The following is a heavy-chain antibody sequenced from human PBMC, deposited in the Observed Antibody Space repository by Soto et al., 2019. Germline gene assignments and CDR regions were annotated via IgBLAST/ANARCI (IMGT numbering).Heavy chain of an antibody. D-gene: IGHD3-3*01. J-gene: IGHJ6*02. CDR1: GFTFDDYA. CDR3: AKAYYDFWSGLPRTYYYYGMDV. V-gene: IGHV3-9*01. CDR2: ISWNSGSI. Sequence: AGGSLRLSCAASGFTFDDYAMHWVRQAPGKGLEWVSGISWNSGSIGYADSVKGRFTISRDNAKNSLYLQMNSLRAEDTALYYCAKAYYDFWSGLPRTYYYYGMDVWGQGTTVTVSS.